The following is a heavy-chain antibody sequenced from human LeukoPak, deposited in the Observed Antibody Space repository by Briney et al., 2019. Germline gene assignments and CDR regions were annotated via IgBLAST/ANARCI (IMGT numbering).Heavy chain of an antibody. Sequence: NPSQTLSLTCSVSGDSINSGSFYWSWIRQPAGRGLEWIGRIYPSGSTNYNPSLKSRVTISLDTSKNQFSLKLSSVTAADTAVYYCARVVWFGENWFDPWGQGTLVTVSS. CDR3: ARVVWFGENWFDP. CDR1: GDSINSGSFY. V-gene: IGHV4-61*02. CDR2: IYPSGST. D-gene: IGHD3-10*01. J-gene: IGHJ5*02.